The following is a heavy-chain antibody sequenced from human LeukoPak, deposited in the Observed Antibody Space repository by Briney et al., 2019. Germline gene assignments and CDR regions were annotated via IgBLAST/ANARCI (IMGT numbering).Heavy chain of an antibody. CDR3: AKDRVPGYCSGGSCRPNYGMDV. D-gene: IGHD2-15*01. CDR1: GFTFSSYG. V-gene: IGHV3-30*18. Sequence: GGSLRLSCAASGFTFSSYGMHWVRQAPGKGLEWVAVISYDGSNKYYADSVKGRFTISRDNSKNTLYLQMNSLRAEDTAVYYCAKDRVPGYCSGGSCRPNYGMDVWGQGTTVTVSS. J-gene: IGHJ6*02. CDR2: ISYDGSNK.